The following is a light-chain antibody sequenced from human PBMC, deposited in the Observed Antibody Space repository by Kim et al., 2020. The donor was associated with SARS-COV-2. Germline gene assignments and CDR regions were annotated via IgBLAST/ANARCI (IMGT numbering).Light chain of an antibody. CDR3: QAADSSGTHLV. J-gene: IGLJ3*02. V-gene: IGLV3-25*02. CDR2: NDS. CDR1: DLRKQY. Sequence: SYELTQPPSVSVAPGQTARITCSGDDLRKQYAHWYQQKPGQAPVLVIYNDSERPSGIPERFSGSNSGTTATLTISGVQAEDEADYYCQAADSSGTHLVFG.